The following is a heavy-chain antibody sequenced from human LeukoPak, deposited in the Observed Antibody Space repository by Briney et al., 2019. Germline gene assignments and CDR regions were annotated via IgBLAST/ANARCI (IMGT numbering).Heavy chain of an antibody. CDR3: ASLAVAGTPDYYDH. D-gene: IGHD6-19*01. V-gene: IGHV1-2*02. CDR1: GYTFTGYY. CDR2: INPNSGGT. Sequence: ASVKVSCKASGYTFTGYYMHWVRQAPGQGLEWMGWINPNSGGTNYAQKFQGRVTMTRDTSISTAYMELSRLRSDDTAVYYCASLAVAGTPDYYDHWGQGTLVTVSS. J-gene: IGHJ4*02.